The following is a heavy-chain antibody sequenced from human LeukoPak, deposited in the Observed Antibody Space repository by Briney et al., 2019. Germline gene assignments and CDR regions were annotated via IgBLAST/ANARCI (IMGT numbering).Heavy chain of an antibody. CDR2: ISSSGSTI. V-gene: IGHV3-11*04. D-gene: IGHD2-21*01. CDR3: ARGMVIYDQAPGY. CDR1: GFTFSGYY. Sequence: PGGSLRLSCAASGFTFSGYYRSWIRQAPGKGLEWVSYISSSGSTIYYADFVKGRFTISRDNAKNSLYLQMNSLRAEDTAVYYCARGMVIYDQAPGYWGQGTLVTVSS. J-gene: IGHJ4*02.